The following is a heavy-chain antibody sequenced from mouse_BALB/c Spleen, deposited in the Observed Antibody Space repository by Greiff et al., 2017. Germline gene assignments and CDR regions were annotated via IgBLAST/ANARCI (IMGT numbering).Heavy chain of an antibody. Sequence: DVMLVESGGGLVKPGGSLKLSCAASGFTFSDYYMYWVRQTPEKRLEWVATISDGGSYTYYPDSVKGRFTISRDNAKNNLYLQMSSLKSEDTAMYYCARDYYYGSSYGFWFAYWGQGTLVTVSA. D-gene: IGHD1-1*01. CDR2: ISDGGSYT. V-gene: IGHV5-4*02. CDR1: GFTFSDYY. CDR3: ARDYYYGSSYGFWFAY. J-gene: IGHJ3*01.